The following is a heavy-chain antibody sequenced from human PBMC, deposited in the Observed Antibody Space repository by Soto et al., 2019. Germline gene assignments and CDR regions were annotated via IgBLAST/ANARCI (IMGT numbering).Heavy chain of an antibody. Sequence: QVQLVQSGAEVKKPGSSVKVSCKASGGTFSSYAISWVRQAPGQGLEWMGWISAYNGNTNYAQKLQGRVTMTTDTSTSTAYMELRSLRSDDTAVYYCARVARCSGGSCYSREYFDYWGQGTLVTVSS. CDR3: ARVARCSGGSCYSREYFDY. CDR1: GGTFSSYA. J-gene: IGHJ4*02. D-gene: IGHD2-15*01. CDR2: ISAYNGNT. V-gene: IGHV1-18*01.